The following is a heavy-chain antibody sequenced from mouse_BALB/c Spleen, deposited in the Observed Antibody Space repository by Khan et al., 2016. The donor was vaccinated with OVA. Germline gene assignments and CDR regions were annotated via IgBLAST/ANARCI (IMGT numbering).Heavy chain of an antibody. CDR2: IDPSDSET. Sequence: QVQLQQSGTELVRPGASVKLSCKASGYTFTSYWMNWVKQRPGQGLEWIGTIDPSDSETHYNQMFKDKATLTVDKFSSTAYMQLSSLTSEDYAVYYCTRREKYGYDPSWFSYWGQGTLVTVSA. CDR3: TRREKYGYDPSWFSY. J-gene: IGHJ3*01. D-gene: IGHD2-2*01. V-gene: IGHV1-61*01. CDR1: GYTFTSYW.